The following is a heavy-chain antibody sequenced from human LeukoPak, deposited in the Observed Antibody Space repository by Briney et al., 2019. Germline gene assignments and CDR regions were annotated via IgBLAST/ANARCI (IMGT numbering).Heavy chain of an antibody. CDR2: IWYDGSNK. J-gene: IGHJ5*02. CDR3: AKDPSMTTPPNWFDP. V-gene: IGHV3-33*06. CDR1: GFTFSSYG. Sequence: GGSLRLSCAASGFTFSSYGMHWVRQAPGKGLEWVAVIWYDGSNKYYADSVKGRFTISRDNSKNTLYLQMNSLRAEDTAVYYCAKDPSMTTPPNWFDPWGQGTLVTVSS. D-gene: IGHD4-11*01.